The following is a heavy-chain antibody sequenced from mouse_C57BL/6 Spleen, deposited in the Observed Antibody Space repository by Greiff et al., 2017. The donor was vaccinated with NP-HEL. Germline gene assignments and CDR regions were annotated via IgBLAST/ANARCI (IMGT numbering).Heavy chain of an antibody. Sequence: VQLLQSGPELVKPGASVTISCKASGYSFTDYNMNWVKQSNGKSLEWIGVINPNCGTTSYNQKFKGTATLTVNQSSSTAYMQLNSLTSEDAAVYYCAARGWFAMDVWGQGTSVTVSS. CDR1: GYSFTDYN. V-gene: IGHV1-39*01. J-gene: IGHJ4*01. CDR2: INPNCGTT. CDR3: AARGWFAMDV. D-gene: IGHD3-1*01.